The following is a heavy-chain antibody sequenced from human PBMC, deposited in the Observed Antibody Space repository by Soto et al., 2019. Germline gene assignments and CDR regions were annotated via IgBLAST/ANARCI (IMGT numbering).Heavy chain of an antibody. CDR1: GASISSSAYY. CDR2: IFHSGSA. Sequence: SETLALTCTVSGASISSSAYYWSWVRQPPGKGLEWIGYIFHSGSAYYNPSLKGRVTISVDTSKNQFSLKLTSVTAADTAVFYCARYTFGHDREYHYAMDVWGQGNTVT. D-gene: IGHD3-10*02. V-gene: IGHV4-30-4*01. J-gene: IGHJ6*02. CDR3: ARYTFGHDREYHYAMDV.